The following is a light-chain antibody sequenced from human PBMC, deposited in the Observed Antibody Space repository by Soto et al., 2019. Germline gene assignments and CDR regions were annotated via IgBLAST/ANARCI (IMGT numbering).Light chain of an antibody. CDR1: QSISSTY. V-gene: IGKV3-20*01. Sequence: EIVLTQSPGTLSLSPGERATLSCRPSQSISSTYFAWYQQKPGQAPRLLIYGASTRATGIPDRFSGSGSGTDFTLTISRLEPEDFAVYYCQQYGSSPFTFGPGTKVDIK. J-gene: IGKJ3*01. CDR2: GAS. CDR3: QQYGSSPFT.